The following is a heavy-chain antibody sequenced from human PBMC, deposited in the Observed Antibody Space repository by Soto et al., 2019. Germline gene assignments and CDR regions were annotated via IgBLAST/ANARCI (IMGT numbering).Heavy chain of an antibody. CDR3: VRSGTSSGRFSDY. V-gene: IGHV5-51*01. Sequence: GESLKISCKGSGYTFTSYCIGWVRQMPGEGLEWMGVIYPSDSDIRYSPSFQGKVTISADKSITTAYLQWSSLKAADTAMYYCVRSGTSSGRFSDYWGQGTLVTVS. CDR1: GYTFTSYC. CDR2: IYPSDSDI. D-gene: IGHD2-15*01. J-gene: IGHJ4*02.